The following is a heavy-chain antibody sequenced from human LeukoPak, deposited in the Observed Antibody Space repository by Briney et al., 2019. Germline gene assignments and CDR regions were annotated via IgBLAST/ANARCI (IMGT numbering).Heavy chain of an antibody. Sequence: MASETLSLTCAVYGGSFSGYYWSWIRQPPGKGLEWIGEINHSGSTNYNPSLKSRVTISVDTSKNQFSLKLSSVTAADTAVYYCARVGQLGAWSPSDYWGQGTLVTVSS. V-gene: IGHV4-34*01. CDR3: ARVGQLGAWSPSDY. J-gene: IGHJ4*02. CDR1: GGSFSGYY. CDR2: INHSGST. D-gene: IGHD6-6*01.